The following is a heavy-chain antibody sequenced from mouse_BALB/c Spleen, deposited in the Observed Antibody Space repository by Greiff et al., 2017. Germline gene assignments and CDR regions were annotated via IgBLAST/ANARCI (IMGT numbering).Heavy chain of an antibody. CDR3: ARKYGNYLFAY. CDR2: IYPGDGDT. D-gene: IGHD2-10*02. V-gene: IGHV1-82*01. Sequence: VQLQQSGPELVKPGASVKISCKASGYAFSSPWMNWVKQRPGQGLEWIGRIYPGDGDTNYNGKFKGKATLTADKSSSTAYMQLSSLTSVDSAVYFCARKYGNYLFAYWGQGTLVTVAA. CDR1: GYAFSSPW. J-gene: IGHJ3*01.